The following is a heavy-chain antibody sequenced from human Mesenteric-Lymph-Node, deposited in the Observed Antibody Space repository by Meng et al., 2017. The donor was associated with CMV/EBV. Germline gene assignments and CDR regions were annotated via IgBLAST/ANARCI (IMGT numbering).Heavy chain of an antibody. CDR3: ARDRGSAAAGTCWFDP. D-gene: IGHD6-13*01. J-gene: IGHJ5*02. CDR1: GYTFSNYG. V-gene: IGHV1-18*01. CDR2: ISAYNGNT. Sequence: ASVKVSCKASGYTFSNYGITWVRQAPGQGLEWMGWISAYNGNTNYAQKLQGRVTMTTDTSTSTAYMELRSLRSDDTAVYYCARDRGSAAAGTCWFDPWGQGTLVTVSS.